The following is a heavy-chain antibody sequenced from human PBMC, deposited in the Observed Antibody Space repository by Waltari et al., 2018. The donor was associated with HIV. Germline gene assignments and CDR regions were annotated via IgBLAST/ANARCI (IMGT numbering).Heavy chain of an antibody. Sequence: QDQLVQSGAKVRKPRPSWKDSCNASSDPFNSYPHHWARQAPGQGPEWLGRIIPALGSTNYAPRFRGRVTITADKSTTTAYMELSRLTSEDTAVYFCARAGLRQLGRPYYYGLDVWGQGTTVTVSS. CDR1: SDPFNSYP. CDR3: ARAGLRQLGRPYYYGLDV. D-gene: IGHD6-6*01. J-gene: IGHJ6*02. CDR2: IIPALGST. V-gene: IGHV1-69*04.